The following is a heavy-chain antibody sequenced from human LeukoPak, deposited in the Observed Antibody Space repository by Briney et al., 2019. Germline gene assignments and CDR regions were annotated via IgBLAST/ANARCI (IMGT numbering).Heavy chain of an antibody. D-gene: IGHD1-1*01. CDR3: ARETGTEPSFDY. Sequence: ASVKVSCKASGYTFTGYYMHWVRQAPGQGREWMGWINPNSGGTNYAQKFQGRVTMTRDTSISTAYMELSRLRSDDTAVYYCARETGTEPSFDYWGQGTLVTVSS. CDR2: INPNSGGT. CDR1: GYTFTGYY. J-gene: IGHJ4*02. V-gene: IGHV1-2*02.